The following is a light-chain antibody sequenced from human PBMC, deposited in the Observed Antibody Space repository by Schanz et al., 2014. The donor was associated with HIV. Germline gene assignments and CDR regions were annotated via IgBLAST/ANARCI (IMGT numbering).Light chain of an antibody. CDR3: SSYTTSSTRV. CDR2: DVS. Sequence: QSALTQPASVSGSPGQSITISCTGTRNDVGTYNLVSWYQQHPGKAPQLMIYDVSNRPSGVSSRFSGSKSGNTASLTISGLQAEDEADYYCSSYTTSSTRVFGGGTKLTVL. V-gene: IGLV2-14*02. CDR1: RNDVGTYNL. J-gene: IGLJ2*01.